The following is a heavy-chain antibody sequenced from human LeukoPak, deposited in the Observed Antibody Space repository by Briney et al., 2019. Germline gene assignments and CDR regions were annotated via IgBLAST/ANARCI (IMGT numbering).Heavy chain of an antibody. J-gene: IGHJ5*02. CDR3: ARAYYDFWCGYYTGMWPNWFDP. V-gene: IGHV1-18*01. CDR2: ISAYNGNT. Sequence: ASVKVSCKASGYTFTSYGISWVRQAPGQGLEWMGWISAYNGNTNYAQKLQGRVTMTTDTSTSTAYMELRSLRSDDTAVYYCARAYYDFWCGYYTGMWPNWFDPWGQGTLVTVSS. CDR1: GYTFTSYG. D-gene: IGHD3-3*01.